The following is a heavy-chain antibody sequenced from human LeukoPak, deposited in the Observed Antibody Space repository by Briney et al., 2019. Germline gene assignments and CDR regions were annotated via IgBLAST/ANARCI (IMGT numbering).Heavy chain of an antibody. J-gene: IGHJ4*02. CDR3: AREYYDFWSGYSAYYFDY. CDR2: ISSSSSYI. Sequence: GGSLRLSCAASGFTFSSYSMNWVRPAPGKGLEWVSSISSSSSYIYYADSVKGRFTISRDNAKNSLYLQMNSLRAEDTAVYYCAREYYDFWSGYSAYYFDYWGQGTLVTVSS. V-gene: IGHV3-21*01. CDR1: GFTFSSYS. D-gene: IGHD3-3*01.